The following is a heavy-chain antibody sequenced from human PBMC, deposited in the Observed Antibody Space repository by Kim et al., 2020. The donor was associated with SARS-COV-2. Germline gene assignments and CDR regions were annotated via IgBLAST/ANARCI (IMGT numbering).Heavy chain of an antibody. CDR1: GFTFSDSA. Sequence: GGSLRLSCGASGFTFSDSAMHWVRQASGKGLEWVCRISSKANGYATAYIESGRGRFTVSRDDSLNTAYLQMNSLKTEETAGYYCTRVPGTAVAFWESFD. CDR3: TRVPGTAVAFWESFD. V-gene: IGHV3-73*01. D-gene: IGHD3-3*02. J-gene: IGHJ3*02. CDR2: ISSKANGYAT.